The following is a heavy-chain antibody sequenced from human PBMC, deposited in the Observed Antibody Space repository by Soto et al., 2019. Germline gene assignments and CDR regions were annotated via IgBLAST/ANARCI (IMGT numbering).Heavy chain of an antibody. D-gene: IGHD4-17*01. CDR2: IRGSGSST. CDR1: GFTFSSHA. V-gene: IGHV3-23*01. CDR3: AKLASDSGDYGGFDY. J-gene: IGHJ4*02. Sequence: GSLRLSCAASGFTFSSHALSWVRQAPGQGLEWVSSIRGSGSSTYYADSVKGRFTISRDNSNNTLYLQMNSLSAEDTALYFCAKLASDSGDYGGFDYWGQGTPVTVSS.